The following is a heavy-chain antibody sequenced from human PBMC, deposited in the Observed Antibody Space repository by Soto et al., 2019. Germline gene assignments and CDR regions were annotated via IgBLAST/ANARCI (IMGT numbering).Heavy chain of an antibody. CDR2: ISYDGSKQ. CDR1: GCTFSSYG. V-gene: IGHV3-30*18. CDR3: AKDQGGAVPYFGY. D-gene: IGHD1-26*01. J-gene: IGHJ4*02. Sequence: GGSLRLSCAASGCTFSSYGMHWVRQAPGKGLEWVAVISYDGSKQQYADSVKGRFSISRDNSKNTMYLQMNSLRAEDTAVYYCAKDQGGAVPYFGYWGQGTLVTVSS.